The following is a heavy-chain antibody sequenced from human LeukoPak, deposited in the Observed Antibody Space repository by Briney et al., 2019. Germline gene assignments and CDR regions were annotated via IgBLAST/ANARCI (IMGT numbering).Heavy chain of an antibody. CDR2: ISSSSSYI. CDR3: ARGVRATGTATYFDC. V-gene: IGHV3-21*01. D-gene: IGHD1-1*01. Sequence: GGSLRLSCAASGFTFSSYSMNWVRQAPGKGLEWVSSISSSSSYIYYADSVKGRFTISRDNAKNSLYLQMNSLRAEDTAVYYCARGVRATGTATYFDCWGQGTLVTVSS. J-gene: IGHJ4*02. CDR1: GFTFSSYS.